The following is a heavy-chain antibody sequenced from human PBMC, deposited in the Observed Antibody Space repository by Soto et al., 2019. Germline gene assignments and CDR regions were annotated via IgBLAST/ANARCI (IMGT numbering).Heavy chain of an antibody. D-gene: IGHD3-16*01. V-gene: IGHV5-51*01. CDR3: ARAMIQRQNLYALPI. Sequence: PGESLKISCKGSGYSFTSYWIGWVRQMPGKGLEGMGIIYPGDSDTRYSPSFQGQVTISADKSISTAYLQWSSLKASDTAMYYCARAMIQRQNLYALPIWRPATTGTASS. CDR2: IYPGDSDT. J-gene: IGHJ6*02. CDR1: GYSFTSYW.